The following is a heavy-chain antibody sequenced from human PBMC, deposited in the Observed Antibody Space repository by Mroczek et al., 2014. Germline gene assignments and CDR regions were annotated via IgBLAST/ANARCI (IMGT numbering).Heavy chain of an antibody. J-gene: IGHJ6*02. Sequence: QVQLQESGPGLVKPSQTLSLTCTVSGGSISSGNLLLGPGSDNPPGRDWSGLGVSIPVGSTNYNPSLKSRVTISVDTSKNQFSLRLSSVTAADTAVYYCAREGDYYDSSGLYYYYGSGRLGPRDHGHRLL. CDR1: GGSISSGNLL. V-gene: IGHV4-61*02. CDR2: SIPVGST. CDR3: AREGDYYDSSGLYYYYGSGR. D-gene: IGHD3-22*01.